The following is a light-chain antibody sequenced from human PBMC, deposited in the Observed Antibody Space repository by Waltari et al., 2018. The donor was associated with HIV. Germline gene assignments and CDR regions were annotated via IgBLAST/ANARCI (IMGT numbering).Light chain of an antibody. CDR3: YSAGDHDVV. V-gene: IGLV3-27*01. CDR1: ILAKKY. CDR2: EDI. J-gene: IGLJ2*01. Sequence: SYELTQPSSVSVSPGQTASITCSGDILAKKYGRWFQQNPGQAPVVVIYEDIERPSGIPERFSGSSSGTTVTLTITGAHVEDDADYYCYSAGDHDVVFGGGTKLTVL.